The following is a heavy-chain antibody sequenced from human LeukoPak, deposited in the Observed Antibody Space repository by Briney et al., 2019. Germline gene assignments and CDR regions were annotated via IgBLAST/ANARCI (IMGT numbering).Heavy chain of an antibody. CDR3: ARDQGDGDIVVVPAATFDY. Sequence: RPGGSLRLSCSASGFTFTSYSMNWVREAPGKGLEWVSSISNRGDYIYYADSVKGRFTISMDNAKNSLYLQMNSLSAEDTAVYYCARDQGDGDIVVVPAATFDYWGQGTLVTVPS. D-gene: IGHD2-2*01. CDR2: ISNRGDYI. V-gene: IGHV3-21*01. J-gene: IGHJ4*02. CDR1: GFTFTSYS.